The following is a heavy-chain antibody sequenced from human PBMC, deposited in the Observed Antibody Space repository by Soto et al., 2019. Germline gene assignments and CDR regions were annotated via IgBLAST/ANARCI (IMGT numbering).Heavy chain of an antibody. Sequence: PSDTLSLTCTVSGACLNIGNYYGSWIRQVPGKGLEWIGHIYVTGAVDYNPSLRDRITISQDTSERQFSLNLRLVTAAGTAVYYCARLRIATNNYTWFDLWGQGTLVTVSS. CDR1: GACLNIGNYY. D-gene: IGHD2-21*01. V-gene: IGHV4-31*03. CDR2: IYVTGAV. CDR3: ARLRIATNNYTWFDL. J-gene: IGHJ5*02.